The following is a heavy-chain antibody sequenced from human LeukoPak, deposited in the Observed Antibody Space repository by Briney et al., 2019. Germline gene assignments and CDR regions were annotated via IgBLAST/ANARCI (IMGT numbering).Heavy chain of an antibody. CDR2: IIPILGIA. J-gene: IGHJ4*02. Sequence: SVKVSCKASGGTFSSYAISWVRQAPGQGLEWMGRIIPILGIANYAQKFQGRVTTTADKSTSTAYMELSSLRSEDTAVYYCARLGSIAARVFDYWGQGTLVTVSS. CDR1: GGTFSSYA. D-gene: IGHD6-6*01. V-gene: IGHV1-69*04. CDR3: ARLGSIAARVFDY.